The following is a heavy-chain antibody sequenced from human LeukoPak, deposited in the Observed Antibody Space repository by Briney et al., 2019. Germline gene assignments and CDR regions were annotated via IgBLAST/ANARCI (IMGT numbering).Heavy chain of an antibody. Sequence: KPSETLSLTCIVSGGSISSSSYYWGWIRQPPGKGLEWIGSIYYSGRTYYNPSLKSRVAISVDTSSNQFSLKLSSVTAADTAVYYCARHMLGGKRSFDSWGQGTLVTVSS. D-gene: IGHD4-23*01. CDR1: GGSISSSSYY. V-gene: IGHV4-39*01. CDR2: IYYSGRT. CDR3: ARHMLGGKRSFDS. J-gene: IGHJ4*02.